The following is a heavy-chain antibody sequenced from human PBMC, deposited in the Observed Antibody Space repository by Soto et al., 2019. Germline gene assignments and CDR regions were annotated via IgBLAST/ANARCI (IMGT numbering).Heavy chain of an antibody. Sequence: QVQLQESGPGMVKPSETLSLTCTVSGDSINNSPYYWAWVRQPPGKGLEWIGSFFYSGSTYYNPFLNSRVAISGDTSNNQFSLHLASVTAADTAIYYCARPIVGNCYSFSCFDHWGQGTLVTVSS. V-gene: IGHV4-39*01. CDR1: GDSINNSPYY. D-gene: IGHD2-15*01. J-gene: IGHJ4*02. CDR3: ARPIVGNCYSFSCFDH. CDR2: FFYSGST.